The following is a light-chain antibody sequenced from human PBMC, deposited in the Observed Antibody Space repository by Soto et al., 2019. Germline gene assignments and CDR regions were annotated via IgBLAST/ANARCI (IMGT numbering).Light chain of an antibody. CDR1: SSDVGGYNY. V-gene: IGLV2-14*01. Sequence: ALTQPASVSGSPGQSITISCTGTSSDVGGYNYVSWYQQHPGKAPKLMIYEVSNRPSGVSNRFSGSKSGNTASLTISGLQAEDEADYYCSSYTSSSTEVFGTGTKLTVL. CDR2: EVS. J-gene: IGLJ1*01. CDR3: SSYTSSSTEV.